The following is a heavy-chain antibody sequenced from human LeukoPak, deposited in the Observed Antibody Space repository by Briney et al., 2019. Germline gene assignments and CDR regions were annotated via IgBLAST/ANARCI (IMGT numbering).Heavy chain of an antibody. D-gene: IGHD2-2*01. CDR2: ISYDGSNK. J-gene: IGHJ6*02. CDR3: AKEQGVMRYCSSTSCYLERSYYYYGMDV. CDR1: GFTFSSYG. Sequence: GRSLRLSCAASGFTFSSYGMHWVRQAPGKGLEWVAVISYDGSNKYYADSVKGRFTISRDNYKNTLYLQMNSLRAEDTAVYYCAKEQGVMRYCSSTSCYLERSYYYYGMDVWGQGTTVTVSS. V-gene: IGHV3-30*18.